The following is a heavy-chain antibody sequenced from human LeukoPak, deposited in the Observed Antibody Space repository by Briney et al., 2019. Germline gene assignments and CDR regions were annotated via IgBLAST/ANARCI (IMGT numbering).Heavy chain of an antibody. CDR1: GFTFGMYA. Sequence: GGSLRLSCAASGFTFGMYAMSWVRQAPGKGLEWVSIISGSGGNTYYADSVKRRFTISRDNSKNTLYLQMNSLRAEDTAIYYCAKISSYGDWGPCYFDYWGLGTLVTVSS. CDR2: ISGSGGNT. V-gene: IGHV3-23*01. CDR3: AKISSYGDWGPCYFDY. D-gene: IGHD4-17*01. J-gene: IGHJ4*02.